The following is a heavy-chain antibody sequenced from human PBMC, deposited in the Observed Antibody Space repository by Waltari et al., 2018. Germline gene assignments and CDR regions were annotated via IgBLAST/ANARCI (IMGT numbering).Heavy chain of an antibody. D-gene: IGHD3-16*01. V-gene: IGHV4-30-2*01. J-gene: IGHJ4*02. Sequence: QLQLQESGSGLVKPSQTLSLNCAVSGGSISSDGYSWSWIRQPPGKGLEWIGYIYHSENTYYNPSLKSRVTISVDRSKNQFSLKLSSVTAADTAVYYCARGGQFRPGPLFDYWGQGTLVTVSS. CDR2: IYHSENT. CDR3: ARGGQFRPGPLFDY. CDR1: GGSISSDGYS.